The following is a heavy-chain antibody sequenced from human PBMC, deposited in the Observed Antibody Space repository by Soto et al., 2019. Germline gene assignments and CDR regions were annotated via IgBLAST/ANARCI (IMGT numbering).Heavy chain of an antibody. Sequence: SVKVSCKASGSGFISSGIQWVRQAHGQRLEWIGWIVVASGQTNYAQNFRGRVAITRDTSTATAYIELTGLTSEDTAVYFCSADRPDIGIGWWVWGQGTTVTVSS. CDR3: SADRPDIGIGWWV. CDR1: GSGFISSG. V-gene: IGHV1-58*02. D-gene: IGHD2-15*01. CDR2: IVVASGQT. J-gene: IGHJ6*02.